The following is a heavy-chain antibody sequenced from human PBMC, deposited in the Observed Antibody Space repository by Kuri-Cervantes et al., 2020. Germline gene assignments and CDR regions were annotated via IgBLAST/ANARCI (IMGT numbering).Heavy chain of an antibody. CDR3: ARDRRSRELLLMGYYYYYGMDV. CDR2: ISSSSSYI. Sequence: GGSLRLSCAASGFTFSSYSMNWVRQAPGKGLEWVSYISSSSSYIYYADSLKGRFTISRDNAKNSLYLQMNSLRAEDTAVYYCARDRRSRELLLMGYYYYYGMDVWGQGTTVTVSS. CDR1: GFTFSSYS. D-gene: IGHD1-26*01. V-gene: IGHV3-21*05. J-gene: IGHJ6*02.